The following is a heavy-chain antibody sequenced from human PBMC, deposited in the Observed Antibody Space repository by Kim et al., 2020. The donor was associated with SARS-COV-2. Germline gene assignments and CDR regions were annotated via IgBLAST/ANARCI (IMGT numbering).Heavy chain of an antibody. D-gene: IGHD1-20*01. CDR1: GFTFSSYA. Sequence: GGSLRLSCAASGFTFSSYAMHWVRQAPGKGLEWVAVISYDGSNKYYADSVKGRFTISRDNSKNTLYLQMNSLRAEDTAVYYCARDSTYNWNDKYYYYGM. CDR3: ARDSTYNWNDKYYYYGM. V-gene: IGHV3-30-3*01. J-gene: IGHJ6*01. CDR2: ISYDGSNK.